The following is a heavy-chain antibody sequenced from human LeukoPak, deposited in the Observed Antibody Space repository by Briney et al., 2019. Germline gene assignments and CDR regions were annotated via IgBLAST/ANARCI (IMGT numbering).Heavy chain of an antibody. Sequence: PSETLSLTCTVSGDSINNYYWSWIRQPPGKGLEWIGYIYYSGSTNYNPSLKSRVTISVDTSKNQFSLNLSSVTAADTAVNYCARHDPRGEPARLGFFDYWGQGTLVTVSS. CDR1: GDSINNYY. J-gene: IGHJ4*02. D-gene: IGHD6-6*01. CDR2: IYYSGST. V-gene: IGHV4-59*08. CDR3: ARHDPRGEPARLGFFDY.